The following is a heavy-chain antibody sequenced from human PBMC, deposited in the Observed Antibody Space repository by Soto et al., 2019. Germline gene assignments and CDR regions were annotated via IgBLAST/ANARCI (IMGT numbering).Heavy chain of an antibody. Sequence: PGGSLRLSCAVSGVSFTSQWMHWVRQVPGKGLVWVSRISSDGTTTDYADFVEGRFTISKDNAKTTLYLQMNSLRPDDTAVYYCARGATGGAYWGQGTLVTVSS. CDR2: ISSDGTTT. CDR3: ARGATGGAY. V-gene: IGHV3-74*01. D-gene: IGHD2-21*01. J-gene: IGHJ4*02. CDR1: GVSFTSQW.